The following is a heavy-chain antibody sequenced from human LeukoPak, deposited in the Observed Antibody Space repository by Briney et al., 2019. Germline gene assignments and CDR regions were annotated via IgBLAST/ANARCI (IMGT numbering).Heavy chain of an antibody. Sequence: VKVSCKASGGTFSSYAISWVRQAPGQGLKWMGGIIPIFGTANYAQKFQGRVTITADESTSTAYMELSSLRSEDTAVYYCARLGSFEYSSSPDAFDIWGQGTMVTVSS. CDR1: GGTFSSYA. CDR2: IIPIFGTA. D-gene: IGHD6-6*01. J-gene: IGHJ3*02. CDR3: ARLGSFEYSSSPDAFDI. V-gene: IGHV1-69*01.